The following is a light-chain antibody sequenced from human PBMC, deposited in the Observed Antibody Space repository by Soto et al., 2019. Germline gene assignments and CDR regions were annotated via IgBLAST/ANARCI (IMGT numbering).Light chain of an antibody. V-gene: IGKV3-11*01. CDR1: QSVSSY. CDR2: DAS. J-gene: IGKJ4*01. Sequence: EIVLTQSPATLSLSPGERANHSCRASQSVSSYLAWYQQKPGQAPRLLIYDASNRATGIPARFSGSGSWTDFTLTISSLEPEDFAVYYCQQRSNWPSLTFGGGTKVDIK. CDR3: QQRSNWPSLT.